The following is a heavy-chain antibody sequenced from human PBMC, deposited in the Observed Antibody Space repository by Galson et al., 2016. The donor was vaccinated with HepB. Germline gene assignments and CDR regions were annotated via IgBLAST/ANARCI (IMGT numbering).Heavy chain of an antibody. CDR3: ARDLSGPDY. J-gene: IGHJ4*02. CDR1: GFTFRNYQ. Sequence: SLRLSCAASGFTFRNYQMHWVRQVPGKGLVWVSRIEGDGSRPIYADSVKGRFTTSRGNAENTLYLQMNNLRAEDTAVYYCARDLSGPDYWGQGTLVTVSS. V-gene: IGHV3-74*01. CDR2: IEGDGSRP.